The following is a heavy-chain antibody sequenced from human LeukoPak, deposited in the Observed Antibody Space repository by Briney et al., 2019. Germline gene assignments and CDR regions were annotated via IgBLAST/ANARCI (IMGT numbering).Heavy chain of an antibody. CDR3: ARGLRYYYYYMDV. Sequence: SETLSLTCTVSGGSLTNYYWNWIRQPPGKGLEWIGYISASGTTNYNPSLMSRVTISVDTSKNQFSLKLSSVTAADTAVYYCARGLRYYYYYMDVWGKGTTVTVSS. CDR1: GGSLTNYY. V-gene: IGHV4-4*09. J-gene: IGHJ6*03. CDR2: ISASGTT.